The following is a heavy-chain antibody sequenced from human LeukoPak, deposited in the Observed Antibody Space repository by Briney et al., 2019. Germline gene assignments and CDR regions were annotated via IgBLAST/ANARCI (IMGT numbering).Heavy chain of an antibody. Sequence: GGSLRLSCAASGFTFSSYDMSWVRQAPGKGLEWVSAISGSGGSTYYADSVKGRFTISRDNSEKKLYLQMNSLRAEDTAVYYCAAYSSSWYYVEGNWFDPWGQGTLVTVSS. CDR1: GFTFSSYD. D-gene: IGHD6-13*01. CDR2: ISGSGGST. CDR3: AAYSSSWYYVEGNWFDP. V-gene: IGHV3-23*01. J-gene: IGHJ5*02.